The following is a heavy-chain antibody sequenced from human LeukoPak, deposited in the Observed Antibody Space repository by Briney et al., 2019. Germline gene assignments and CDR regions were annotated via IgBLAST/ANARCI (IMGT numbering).Heavy chain of an antibody. Sequence: SETLSLTCTVSGGSISSYYWSWIRQPAGKGLEWIGRMYTSGSTNYNPSLKSRVTMSVDTSKNQFSLKLSSVTAADTAVYYCARGRNGYSSSYYYYYVDVWGKGTTVTVSS. CDR3: ARGRNGYSSSYYYYYVDV. CDR1: GGSISSYY. D-gene: IGHD6-13*01. J-gene: IGHJ6*03. V-gene: IGHV4-4*07. CDR2: MYTSGST.